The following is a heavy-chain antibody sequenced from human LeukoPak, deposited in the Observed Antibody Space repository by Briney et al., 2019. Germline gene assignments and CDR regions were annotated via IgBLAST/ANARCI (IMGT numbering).Heavy chain of an antibody. J-gene: IGHJ4*02. Sequence: SETLSLTCTVSGGSISSYYWSWIRQPPGKGLEWIGYIYYSGSTNYNPSLKSRVTISLDASKNQFSLKLSSVTAADTAVYYCARERCKVRGVRNFDYWGQGTLVTVSS. CDR3: ARERCKVRGVRNFDY. CDR2: IYYSGST. D-gene: IGHD3-10*01. CDR1: GGSISSYY. V-gene: IGHV4-59*12.